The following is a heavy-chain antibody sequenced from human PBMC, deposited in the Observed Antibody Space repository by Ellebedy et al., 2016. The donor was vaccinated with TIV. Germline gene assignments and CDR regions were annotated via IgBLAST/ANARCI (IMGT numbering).Heavy chain of an antibody. Sequence: GESLKISCAASGFTFSNYAMGWVRQAPGEGLEWVSTISTGGAIYYADSVKGRFTVARDNANTSLHLQMNNLRGDDTAVYYCGRAREPGPFAYYYYGMDVWGQGTTVTVSS. CDR2: ISTGGAI. CDR1: GFTFSNYA. J-gene: IGHJ6*02. V-gene: IGHV3-23*01. CDR3: GRAREPGPFAYYYYGMDV. D-gene: IGHD1-1*01.